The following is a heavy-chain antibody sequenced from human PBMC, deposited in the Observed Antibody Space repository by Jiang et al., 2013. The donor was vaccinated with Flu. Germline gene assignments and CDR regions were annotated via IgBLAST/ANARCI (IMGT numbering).Heavy chain of an antibody. Sequence: GAEVKKPGASVKVSCKASGYTFTSYGISWVRQAPGQGLEWMGWISAYNGNTNYAQKLQGRVTMTTDTSTSTAYMELRSLRSDDTAVYYCARGPHQWLYGYYYYGMDVWGQGTTVTVSS. J-gene: IGHJ6*02. CDR2: ISAYNGNT. D-gene: IGHD6-19*01. V-gene: IGHV1-18*01. CDR3: ARGPHQWLYGYYYYGMDV. CDR1: GYTFTSYG.